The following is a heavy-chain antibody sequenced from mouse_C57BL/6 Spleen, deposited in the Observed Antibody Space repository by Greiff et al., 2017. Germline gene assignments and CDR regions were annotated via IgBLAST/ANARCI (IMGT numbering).Heavy chain of an antibody. V-gene: IGHV1-63*01. CDR2: IYPGGGYT. Sequence: QVQLKESGAELVRPGTSVKMSCKASGYTFTNYWIGWAKQRPGHGLEWIGDIYPGGGYTNYNEKFKGKATLTADKSSSTAYMQFSSLTSEDSAIYYCARYDYSNYFDYWGQGTTLTVSS. D-gene: IGHD2-5*01. CDR1: GYTFTNYW. J-gene: IGHJ2*01. CDR3: ARYDYSNYFDY.